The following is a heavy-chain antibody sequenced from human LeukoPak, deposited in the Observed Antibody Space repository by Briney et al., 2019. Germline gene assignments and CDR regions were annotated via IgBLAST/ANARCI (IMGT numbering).Heavy chain of an antibody. CDR2: ISYDGSNK. D-gene: IGHD4-23*01. Sequence: PGRSLRLSCAASGFTFSTYAMHWVRQAPGKGLEWVSVISYDGSNKYYADSVKGRFTISRDKSKNTLYLQMNSLGAEDTAVYYCARDFYGDNSEVVSWHFDLWGRGTLVSVSS. J-gene: IGHJ2*01. CDR1: GFTFSTYA. CDR3: ARDFYGDNSEVVSWHFDL. V-gene: IGHV3-30*14.